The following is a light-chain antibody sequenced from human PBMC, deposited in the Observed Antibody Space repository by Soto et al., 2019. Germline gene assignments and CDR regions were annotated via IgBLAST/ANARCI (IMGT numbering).Light chain of an antibody. CDR2: DAS. Sequence: ASQSVSKYLAWYQQKPGQAPRLLIYDASNSATGIPDRFSGSGSGTDFSPALRSSEPGDFAVHYCQLRRRWPQALGQGTKVDIK. CDR1: QSVSKY. V-gene: IGKV3-11*01. CDR3: QLRRRWPQA. J-gene: IGKJ1*01.